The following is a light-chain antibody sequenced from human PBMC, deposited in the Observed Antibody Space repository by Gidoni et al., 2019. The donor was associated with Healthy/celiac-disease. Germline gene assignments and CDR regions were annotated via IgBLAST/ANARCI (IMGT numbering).Light chain of an antibody. J-gene: IGKJ1*01. V-gene: IGKV3-20*01. CDR2: GAA. CDR1: QSVSSSY. Sequence: IVLTQSPGTLSLSPGERATLSCRASQSVSSSYLAWYQQKPGQAPRLLIHGAASSATGIPDRFSGSGSGTDFTLTISRLEPEDFAVYYCQQYGSSPPWTFGQGTKVEIK. CDR3: QQYGSSPPWT.